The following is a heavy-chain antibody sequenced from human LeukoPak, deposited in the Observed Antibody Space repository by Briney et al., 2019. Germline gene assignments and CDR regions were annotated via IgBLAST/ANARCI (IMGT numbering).Heavy chain of an antibody. J-gene: IGHJ4*02. CDR2: ISSSGSTI. CDR3: ARDGWYYDFWSGKVCDY. D-gene: IGHD3-3*01. V-gene: IGHV3-11*01. Sequence: PGGSLRLSCAASGFAFSDYYMSWIRQAPGKGLEWVSYISSSGSTIYYADSVKGRFTISRDNAKNSLYLQMNSLRAEDTAVYYCARDGWYYDFWSGKVCDYWGQGTLVTVSS. CDR1: GFAFSDYY.